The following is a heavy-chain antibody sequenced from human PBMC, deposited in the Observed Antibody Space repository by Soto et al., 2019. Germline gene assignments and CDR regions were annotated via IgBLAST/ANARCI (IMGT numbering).Heavy chain of an antibody. Sequence: EVQLLESGGGVGQPGGSLRLACEASGITFSTYPMSWVRQAPGKGLEWVSAISDSGDGAYYADSVKGRFTISRDNSKNTLYLQMNALRADDTAFYYCAKGRRPFCSGGTCYWTDDYWGQGTLVTVSS. CDR1: GITFSTYP. CDR3: AKGRRPFCSGGTCYWTDDY. CDR2: ISDSGDGA. D-gene: IGHD2-15*01. J-gene: IGHJ4*02. V-gene: IGHV3-23*01.